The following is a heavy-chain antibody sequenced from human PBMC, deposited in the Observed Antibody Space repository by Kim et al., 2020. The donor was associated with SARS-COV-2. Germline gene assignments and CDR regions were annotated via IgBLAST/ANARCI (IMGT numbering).Heavy chain of an antibody. CDR2: IDPRGDAI. CDR1: GFTFSSYN. J-gene: IGHJ2*01. Sequence: GGSLRLSCAASGFTFSSYNMNWVRQAPGKDLEWLSYIDPRGDAIQYADSVKGRFTISRDNAANLVYLQMNSLRDEDTAVYYCVRDPRDGFWYFDLWGRGTLVTVSS. D-gene: IGHD2-21*02. V-gene: IGHV3-48*02. CDR3: VRDPRDGFWYFDL.